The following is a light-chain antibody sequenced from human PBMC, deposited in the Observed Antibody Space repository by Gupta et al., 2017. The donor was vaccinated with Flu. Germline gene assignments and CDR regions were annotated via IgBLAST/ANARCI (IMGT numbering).Light chain of an antibody. J-gene: IGLJ2*01. CDR3: SSYAGSNNFVV. Sequence: QSALTQPPSASGSPGQSVTISCTGTSSDVGGYNYVSWYQQHPGKAPKLMIYEVSKRPSGVPDRISSSKSGNTASLTVSGLQAEDEADYYCSSYAGSNNFVVFGGGTKLTVL. CDR2: EVS. CDR1: SSDVGGYNY. V-gene: IGLV2-8*01.